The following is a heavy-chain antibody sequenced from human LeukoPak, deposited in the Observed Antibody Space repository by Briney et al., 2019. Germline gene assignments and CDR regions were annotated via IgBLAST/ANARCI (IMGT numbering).Heavy chain of an antibody. J-gene: IGHJ4*02. V-gene: IGHV4-34*01. CDR1: GGSFSGYY. CDR3: ARHCSSTSCIDY. Sequence: SETLSLTCAVYGGSFSGYYWSWIRQPPGKGLEWIGSIYHSGSTYYNPSLKSRVTISVDTSKNQFSLKLSSVTAADTAVYYCARHCSSTSCIDYWGQGTLVTVSS. D-gene: IGHD2-2*01. CDR2: IYHSGST.